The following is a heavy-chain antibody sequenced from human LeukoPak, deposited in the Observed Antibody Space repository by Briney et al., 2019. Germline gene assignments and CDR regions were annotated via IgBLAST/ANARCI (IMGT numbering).Heavy chain of an antibody. J-gene: IGHJ3*02. V-gene: IGHV5-51*01. CDR1: GYSFTKSW. CDR2: IYPGDSDT. CDR3: ARRLRGYSSSWYVAFDI. D-gene: IGHD6-13*01. Sequence: GESLKISCKGSGYSFTKSWIGWVRQMPGKGLEWMGIIYPGDSDTRYSPSFQGQVTISADKSISTAYLQWSSLKASDTAMYYCARRLRGYSSSWYVAFDIWGQGTMVTVSS.